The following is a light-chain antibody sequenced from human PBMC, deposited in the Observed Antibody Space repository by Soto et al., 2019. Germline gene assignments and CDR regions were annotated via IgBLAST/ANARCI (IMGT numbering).Light chain of an antibody. Sequence: QSVLTQPPSASGTRGQTVTISCTGTKNDIGVYDFVSWYQHHPGKAPRLIIYEVVQRPSGVPDRFSGSKSGNTASLTVSGLQAADKSDYVCKSYAGSNTYVFGSGTKVTGL. CDR1: KNDIGVYDF. CDR2: EVV. J-gene: IGLJ1*01. V-gene: IGLV2-8*01. CDR3: KSYAGSNTYV.